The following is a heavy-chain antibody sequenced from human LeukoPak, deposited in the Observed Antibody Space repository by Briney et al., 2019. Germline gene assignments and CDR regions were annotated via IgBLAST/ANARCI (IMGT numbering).Heavy chain of an antibody. CDR2: IDGAGAT. Sequence: PGGSLRLSCAASGFTFSNYDMHWVRQATGKGLEWVSSIDGAGATYYPASVKGRFTISRENAKNSLYLQMNSLRVGDTAVYYCAGGGYGSGSLLYGMDAWGQGTTVTVSS. D-gene: IGHD3-10*01. CDR1: GFTFSNYD. J-gene: IGHJ6*02. CDR3: AGGGYGSGSLLYGMDA. V-gene: IGHV3-13*01.